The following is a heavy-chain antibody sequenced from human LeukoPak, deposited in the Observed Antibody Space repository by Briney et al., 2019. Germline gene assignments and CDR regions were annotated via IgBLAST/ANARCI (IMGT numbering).Heavy chain of an antibody. J-gene: IGHJ4*02. CDR3: ARGSGTIFGVVIRATLDY. CDR1: GGSFSGYY. CDR2: INHSGST. D-gene: IGHD3-3*01. V-gene: IGHV4-34*01. Sequence: SETLSLTCAVYGGSFSGYYWSWIRQPPGKGLEWIGEINHSGSTNYNPSLKSRVTISVDTSKNQFSQKLSSVTAADTAVYYCARGSGTIFGVVIRATLDYWGQGTLVTVSS.